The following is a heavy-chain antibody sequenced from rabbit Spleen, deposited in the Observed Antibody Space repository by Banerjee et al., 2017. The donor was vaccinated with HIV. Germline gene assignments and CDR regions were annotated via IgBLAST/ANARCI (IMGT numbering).Heavy chain of an antibody. V-gene: IGHV1S40*01. CDR3: ARDTSTSFSTYGMDL. Sequence: QSLEESGGDLVKPGASLTLTCTASGFSFSSTYYMCWVRQAPGKGPEWIACIDAGSSGNTYSAIWAKGRFTISKTSSTTVTLQMTSLTAADTATYFCARDTSTSFSTYGMDLWGPGTLVTVS. CDR2: IDAGSSGNT. CDR1: GFSFSSTYY. J-gene: IGHJ6*01. D-gene: IGHD1-1*01.